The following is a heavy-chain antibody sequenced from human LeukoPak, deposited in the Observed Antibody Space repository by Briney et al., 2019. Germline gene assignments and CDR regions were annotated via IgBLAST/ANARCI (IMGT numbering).Heavy chain of an antibody. D-gene: IGHD5-18*01. V-gene: IGHV1-69*13. CDR3: ASRRGYSYGSRFDY. J-gene: IGHJ4*02. CDR1: GGTFSSYA. CDR2: IIPIFGTA. Sequence: GASVTVSCTASGGTFSSYAISWMRQAPGQGLEWMGGIIPIFGTANYAQKFQGRDTITADESTSTAYMELSSLRSEDTAVYYCASRRGYSYGSRFDYWGQGTLVTVSS.